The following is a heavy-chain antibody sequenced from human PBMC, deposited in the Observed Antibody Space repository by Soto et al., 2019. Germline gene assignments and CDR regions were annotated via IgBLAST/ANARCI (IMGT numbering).Heavy chain of an antibody. J-gene: IGHJ2*01. CDR2: IFSNDEK. Sequence: SGPTLVNPTETLTLTCTVSGFSLSNARMGVSWIRQPPGKALEWLAHIFSNDEKSYSTSLKSRLTISKDTSKSQVVLTMTNMDPVDTATYYCARILSSSWHWDWYFDLWGRGTLVTVSS. D-gene: IGHD6-13*01. V-gene: IGHV2-26*01. CDR3: ARILSSSWHWDWYFDL. CDR1: GFSLSNARMG.